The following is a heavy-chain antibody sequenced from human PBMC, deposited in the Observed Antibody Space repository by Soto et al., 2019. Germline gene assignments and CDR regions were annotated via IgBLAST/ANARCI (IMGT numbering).Heavy chain of an antibody. Sequence: PSETLSLTCAVSGDSISSGGHSWSWIRQPPGKGLEWIGDIFHSGRTDYNPSLKGRVTISVDTSKNQFSLNLSSVTTADTAVYYCARAPKSSDCPYYFDFWGQGTQVTLSS. D-gene: IGHD2-21*02. J-gene: IGHJ4*02. V-gene: IGHV4-30-2*01. CDR2: IFHSGRT. CDR3: ARAPKSSDCPYYFDF. CDR1: GDSISSGGHS.